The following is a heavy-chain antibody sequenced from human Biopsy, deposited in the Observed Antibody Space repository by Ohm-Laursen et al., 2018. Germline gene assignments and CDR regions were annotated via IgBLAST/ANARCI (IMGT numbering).Heavy chain of an antibody. D-gene: IGHD5-12*01. CDR3: ARLGSGDYFPTFFDF. J-gene: IGHJ4*02. CDR2: IFYSANT. V-gene: IGHV4-31*03. Sequence: SETLSLTCTVSGVSINGGRYYWNWIRHHPGKGLEWIGNIFYSANTYYNPSLKSRVTISVDPSKNQFSLKLSSVTAADTAVYYCARLGSGDYFPTFFDFWGQGALVTVSS. CDR1: GVSINGGRYY.